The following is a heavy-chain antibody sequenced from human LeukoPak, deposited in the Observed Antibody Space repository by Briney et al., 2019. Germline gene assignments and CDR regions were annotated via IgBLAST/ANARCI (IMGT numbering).Heavy chain of an antibody. V-gene: IGHV3-74*01. Sequence: GGSLRLSCAASGFTFSTYWMHWVRQAPGKGLVWVSRINPDGSRTSYADSVKGRFTISRDYAKNTLYLQMNSLRAEDTAVYYCARGPRAVAGIKFSGAFDMWGQGTMVTVSS. CDR2: INPDGSRT. CDR1: GFTFSTYW. J-gene: IGHJ3*02. D-gene: IGHD6-19*01. CDR3: ARGPRAVAGIKFSGAFDM.